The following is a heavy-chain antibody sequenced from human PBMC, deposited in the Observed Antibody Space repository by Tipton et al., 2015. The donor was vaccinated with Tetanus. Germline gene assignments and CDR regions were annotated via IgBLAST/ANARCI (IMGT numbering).Heavy chain of an antibody. CDR2: IYYSGNT. CDR1: GDSISSSTYY. D-gene: IGHD2-2*01. Sequence: GLVKPSETLTLTCSVSGDSISSSTYYWGWIRQPPGKGLEWIGSIYYSGNTYYNPSLRSRVTMSVDTSKIQFSLMLTSVTASDTAVYYCARLSSSSSDAHAFDIWGQGTMVTVSS. CDR3: ARLSSSSSDAHAFDI. V-gene: IGHV4-39*01. J-gene: IGHJ3*02.